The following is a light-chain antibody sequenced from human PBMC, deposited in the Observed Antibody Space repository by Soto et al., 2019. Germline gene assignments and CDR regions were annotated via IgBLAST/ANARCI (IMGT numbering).Light chain of an antibody. Sequence: EIVMTQSPATLSVSPGERATLSCRASQSVSSKLAWYQQKPGQAPRVLIYGASTRATGIPARFSGSRSGTEFTLAISSLQSEDFAVYDCQHYNDWPPTWTFGQGTRVEIK. CDR1: QSVSSK. CDR3: QHYNDWPPTWT. J-gene: IGKJ1*01. CDR2: GAS. V-gene: IGKV3-15*01.